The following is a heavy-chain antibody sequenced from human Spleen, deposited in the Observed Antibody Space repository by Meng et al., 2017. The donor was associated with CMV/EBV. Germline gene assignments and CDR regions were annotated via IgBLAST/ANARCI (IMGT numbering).Heavy chain of an antibody. CDR1: GFTFSSYS. CDR2: ISGSGGST. V-gene: IGHV3-23*01. D-gene: IGHD1-14*01. CDR3: VSENGYYFDR. Sequence: GESLKISCAASGFTFSSYSMTWVRQAPGKGLEWVSAISGSGGSTYYADSVKGRFTLSRDNSKNTLYLQMNSLRVEDTALYYCVSENGYYFDRWGQGTLVTVS. J-gene: IGHJ4*02.